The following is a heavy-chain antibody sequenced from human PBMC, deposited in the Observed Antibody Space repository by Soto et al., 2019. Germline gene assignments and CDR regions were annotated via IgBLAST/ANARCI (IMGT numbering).Heavy chain of an antibody. V-gene: IGHV3-66*01. CDR3: ATTGMVLTLYSYSHGMDV. D-gene: IGHD2-21*02. J-gene: IGHJ6*02. Sequence: EVHLVESGGGLVQPGGSLRLSCAASGFTVSTNYITWVRQAPGKGLEWVSVMFYGGSTYYAASVKGRFTISRDDSKNTLYLHMTGPRVEGTAVYSCATTGMVLTLYSYSHGMDVWGQGTTVTVSS. CDR2: MFYGGST. CDR1: GFTVSTNY.